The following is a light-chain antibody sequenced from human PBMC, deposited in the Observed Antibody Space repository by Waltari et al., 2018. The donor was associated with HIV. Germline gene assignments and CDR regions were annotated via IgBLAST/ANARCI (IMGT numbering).Light chain of an antibody. Sequence: QSALTQPASVSGSPGQSITISCTGTNSDVGGYNYVSWYQQHPGKAPKLMIYEVSNRPSGVSDPFSGSKSGNTASLTISGLQAEDEADYYCSSYTRSSTPYVFGIGTKVTVL. CDR2: EVS. CDR1: NSDVGGYNY. V-gene: IGLV2-14*01. J-gene: IGLJ1*01. CDR3: SSYTRSSTPYV.